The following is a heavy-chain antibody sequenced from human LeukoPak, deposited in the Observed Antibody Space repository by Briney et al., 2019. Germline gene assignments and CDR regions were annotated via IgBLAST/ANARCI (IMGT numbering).Heavy chain of an antibody. V-gene: IGHV3-48*04. CDR2: ISSSSDSI. D-gene: IGHD3-22*01. CDR1: GFTFSTYG. Sequence: GGSLRLSCAASGFTFSTYGMTWVRQAPGKGLEWISYISSSSDSIKYADSVKGRFTSSRDNAKNSLYLQMSSLRAEDTAIFYCAKTQGYYDYWGQGTLVTVSS. J-gene: IGHJ4*02. CDR3: AKTQGYYDY.